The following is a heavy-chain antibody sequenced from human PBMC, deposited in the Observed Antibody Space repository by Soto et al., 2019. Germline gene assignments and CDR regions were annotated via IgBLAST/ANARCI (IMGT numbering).Heavy chain of an antibody. J-gene: IGHJ3*02. D-gene: IGHD3-22*01. Sequence: GGSLRLSCAASGFTFSSYAMSWVRQAPGKGLEWVSAISGSGGSTYYADSVKGRFTISRDNSKNTLYLQMNSLRAEDTAVYYCAKDPPYYASSGYYPGLDAFDIWGQGXMVTV. V-gene: IGHV3-23*01. CDR2: ISGSGGST. CDR3: AKDPPYYASSGYYPGLDAFDI. CDR1: GFTFSSYA.